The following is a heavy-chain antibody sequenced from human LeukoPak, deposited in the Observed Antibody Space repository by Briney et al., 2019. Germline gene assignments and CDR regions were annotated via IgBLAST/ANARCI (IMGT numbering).Heavy chain of an antibody. J-gene: IGHJ4*02. Sequence: PSETLSLTCSVSGGSITSSNYYWGWIRQPPGKGLEWIGSIFYSRSTYYNPSLKSRVTISVDTSKNQFSLKLSSVTAADTAVYYCARHIGYSYGQNDYWGQGTLVTVSS. CDR2: IFYSRST. CDR3: ARHIGYSYGQNDY. V-gene: IGHV4-39*01. D-gene: IGHD5-18*01. CDR1: GGSITSSNYY.